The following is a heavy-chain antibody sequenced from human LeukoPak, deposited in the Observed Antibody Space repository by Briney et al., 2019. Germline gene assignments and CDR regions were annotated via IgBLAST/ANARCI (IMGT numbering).Heavy chain of an antibody. CDR3: ARIDPQGWYDFDY. CDR1: GFTFSSYW. V-gene: IGHV3-48*04. Sequence: GGSLRLSCAASGFTFSSYWMHWVRQAPGKGLEWVSYISSSGSTTYYADSVKGRFTISRDNAKNSLYLQMNSLRAEDTAVYYCARIDPQGWYDFDYWGQGTLVTVSS. CDR2: ISSSGSTT. D-gene: IGHD6-19*01. J-gene: IGHJ4*02.